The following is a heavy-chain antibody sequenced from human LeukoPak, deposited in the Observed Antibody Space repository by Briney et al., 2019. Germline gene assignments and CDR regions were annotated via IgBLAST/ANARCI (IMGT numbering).Heavy chain of an antibody. V-gene: IGHV5-51*01. Sequence: GESLQISCKGSGYMFIGYWIGWVRQLPGKGLEWMGIIYPGDSETRYSPSFQGQVTISVDNSINTAYLQWSSLKASDTAIYYCARHLHIAVAGTPYYYYVDVWGEGTPVTVSS. CDR3: ARHLHIAVAGTPYYYYVDV. J-gene: IGHJ6*03. D-gene: IGHD6-19*01. CDR1: GYMFIGYW. CDR2: IYPGDSET.